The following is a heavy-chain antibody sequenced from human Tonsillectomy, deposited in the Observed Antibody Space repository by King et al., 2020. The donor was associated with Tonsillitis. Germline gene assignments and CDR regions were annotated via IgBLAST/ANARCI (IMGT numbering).Heavy chain of an antibody. CDR3: TKDPDYYDSSTS. Sequence: EVQLVESGGALVQPGRSLRLSCAASGFSFDDYAMHWVRPAPGKGLEWVSGISWNSGTIGDADSVKGRFTISRDNANNFLYLQMNSLRAEDTALYYCTKDPDYYDSSTSWGQGTLVTVSS. CDR2: ISWNSGTI. J-gene: IGHJ4*02. CDR1: GFSFDDYA. V-gene: IGHV3-9*01. D-gene: IGHD3-22*01.